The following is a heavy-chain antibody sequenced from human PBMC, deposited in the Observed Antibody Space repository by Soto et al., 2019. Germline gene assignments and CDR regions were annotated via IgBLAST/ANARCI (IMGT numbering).Heavy chain of an antibody. CDR3: ARVPSPFDYYYAMDV. V-gene: IGHV4-30-4*01. D-gene: IGHD3-16*01. Sequence: SETLSLTCTVSGYSISSGNKYWSWIRQPPGKGLEWIGYIFSSGTTYYNPSLKSRLTMSLDASQNQSSLKLNSLTDADTAVYFCARVPSPFDYYYAMDVWGQGTTVTVSS. CDR1: GYSISSGNKY. CDR2: IFSSGTT. J-gene: IGHJ6*02.